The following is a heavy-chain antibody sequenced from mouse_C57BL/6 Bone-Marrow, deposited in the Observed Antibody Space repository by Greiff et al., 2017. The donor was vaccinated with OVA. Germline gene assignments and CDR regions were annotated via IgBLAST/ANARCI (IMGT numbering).Heavy chain of an antibody. CDR1: GFTFSSYT. V-gene: IGHV5-9*01. D-gene: IGHD1-1*02. Sequence: EVHLVESGGGLVKPGGSLKLSCAASGFTFSSYTMSWVRQTPEKRLAWVATISGGGGNTYYPDSVKGRFTISRDNAKNTLYLQISSLRSEDTALYYCARHMGDRFAYWGQGTLVTVSA. CDR3: ARHMGDRFAY. CDR2: ISGGGGNT. J-gene: IGHJ3*01.